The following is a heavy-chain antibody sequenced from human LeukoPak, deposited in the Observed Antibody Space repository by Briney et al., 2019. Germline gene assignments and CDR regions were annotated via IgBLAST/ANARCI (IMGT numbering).Heavy chain of an antibody. CDR2: INPNSGGT. J-gene: IGHJ4*02. CDR3: ASESTVLSWSDY. Sequence: ASVKVSCKASGYTSTGYYMHWVRQAPGQGLEWMGWINPNSGGTNYAQKFQGRVTMTRDTSISTAYMELSRLRSDDTAVYYCASESTVLSWSDYWGQGTLVTVSS. V-gene: IGHV1-2*02. D-gene: IGHD4-11*01. CDR1: GYTSTGYY.